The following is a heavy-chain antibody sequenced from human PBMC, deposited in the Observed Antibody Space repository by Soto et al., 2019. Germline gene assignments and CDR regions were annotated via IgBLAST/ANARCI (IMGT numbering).Heavy chain of an antibody. CDR1: GGTFSSYA. CDR2: IIRIFGTP. Sequence: QVQLVQSGAEVKKPGSSVKVSCKASGGTFSSYAINWVRQAPGQWLEWMGGIIRIFGTPDYAQRFQVRVTSTADESTSTADMELSSLRAEDTAVYYCARQGINEYYYCCMDVWGQGTTVTVSS. D-gene: IGHD1-1*01. J-gene: IGHJ6*02. V-gene: IGHV1-69*12. CDR3: ARQGINEYYYCCMDV.